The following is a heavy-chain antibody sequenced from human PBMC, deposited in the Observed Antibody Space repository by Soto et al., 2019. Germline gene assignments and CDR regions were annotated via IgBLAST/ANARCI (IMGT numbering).Heavy chain of an antibody. CDR1: GFTFSSYS. CDR3: ATYYDSGGYNFDY. CDR2: ISSSNSYI. V-gene: IGHV3-21*01. J-gene: IGHJ4*02. Sequence: GGSLRLSCAASGFTFSSYSMNWVRQAPGKGLEWVSSISSSNSYIYYADSVKGRFTISRDNAKNSLYLQMNSLRAEDTAVYYCATYYDSGGYNFDYWGQGTLVTVSS. D-gene: IGHD3-22*01.